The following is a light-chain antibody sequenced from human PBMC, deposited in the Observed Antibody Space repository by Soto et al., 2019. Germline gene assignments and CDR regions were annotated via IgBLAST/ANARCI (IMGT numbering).Light chain of an antibody. CDR3: QKRSNLIT. J-gene: IGKJ5*01. Sequence: EIVLTQSPATLSLSPGERATLSCRASQSVSSYLAWYQQKPGKAPRLLIYDASNRGTGIPARFSGSGSGTDFTLTISSLEPEDLAVYYCQKRSNLITFGQGTRLEIE. CDR1: QSVSSY. CDR2: DAS. V-gene: IGKV3-11*01.